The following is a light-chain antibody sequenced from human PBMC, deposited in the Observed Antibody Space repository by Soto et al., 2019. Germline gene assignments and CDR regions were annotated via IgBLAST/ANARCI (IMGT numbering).Light chain of an antibody. Sequence: SVLTQPASVSGSPGQSITISCTGTSSDVGHYNFVSWYQQHPGKAPKFIIYEVSNRPSGVSDRFSGSKSGSTASLTISGLQDEDEADYYCTSYTTSSTYVFGTGTKVTVL. CDR2: EVS. CDR1: SSDVGHYNF. CDR3: TSYTTSSTYV. V-gene: IGLV2-14*01. J-gene: IGLJ1*01.